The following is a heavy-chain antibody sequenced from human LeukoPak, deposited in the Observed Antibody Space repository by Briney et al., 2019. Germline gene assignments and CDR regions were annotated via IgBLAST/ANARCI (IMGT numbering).Heavy chain of an antibody. CDR1: GFTFSSYD. CDR3: ARGKRNWFDP. CDR2: IGTAGDT. Sequence: GGSLRLSCAASGFTFSSYDMHWVRQGIGKGLEWVSGIGTAGDTYYPGSVKGRFTISRENAKNSLYLQMNSLRAGDTAVYYCARGKRNWFDPWGQGTLVTASS. V-gene: IGHV3-13*01. J-gene: IGHJ5*02.